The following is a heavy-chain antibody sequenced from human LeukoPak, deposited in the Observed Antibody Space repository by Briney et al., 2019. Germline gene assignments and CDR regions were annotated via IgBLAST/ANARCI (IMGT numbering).Heavy chain of an antibody. CDR1: GGSLSSSSYY. CDR3: AIPQRRDDFWSGYPTWVY. D-gene: IGHD3-3*01. V-gene: IGHV4-39*01. CDR2: IYYSGST. J-gene: IGHJ4*02. Sequence: SETLSLTCTVSGGSLSSSSYYWGWIRQPPGKGLEWIGSIYYSGSTYYNPSLKSRVTISVDMSKNQFSLKLSSVTAADTAVYYCAIPQRRDDFWSGYPTWVYWGQGTLVTVSS.